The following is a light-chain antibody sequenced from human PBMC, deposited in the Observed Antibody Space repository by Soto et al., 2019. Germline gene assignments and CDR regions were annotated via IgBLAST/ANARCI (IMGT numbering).Light chain of an antibody. Sequence: VLTQPSSVSGSPGQSITISCTGTNRDIGDSNYVSWYQQHPGKAPKLVIYDVSNRPSGVSNRFSGSKSANTASLTISGLQAEVGADYNCSSFRSSSTSYVFGTGTNVTVL. CDR3: SSFRSSSTSYV. J-gene: IGLJ1*01. CDR1: NRDIGDSNY. V-gene: IGLV2-14*03. CDR2: DVS.